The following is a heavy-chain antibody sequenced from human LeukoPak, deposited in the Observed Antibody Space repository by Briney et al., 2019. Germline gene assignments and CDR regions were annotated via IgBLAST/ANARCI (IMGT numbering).Heavy chain of an antibody. CDR2: IYYSGST. Sequence: PSQTLSLTCTVSGGSISSGDYYWSWIRQPPGKGLEWIGYIYYSGSTYYNPSLKSRVTISVDTSKNQFSLKLSSVTAADTAVYYCARLSYYDFWSGYYTAYFDLWGRGTLVTVSS. D-gene: IGHD3-3*01. V-gene: IGHV4-30-4*08. J-gene: IGHJ2*01. CDR1: GGSISSGDYY. CDR3: ARLSYYDFWSGYYTAYFDL.